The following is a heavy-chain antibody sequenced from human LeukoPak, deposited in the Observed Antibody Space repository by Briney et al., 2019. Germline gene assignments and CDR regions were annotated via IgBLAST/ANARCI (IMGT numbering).Heavy chain of an antibody. CDR3: VTLAPLRGWYFDY. Sequence: GASVKVSCKVSGYTLTELSMHWVRQAPGKGLEWMGGFDPEKGETINAQNFQGRVSMTEDTSTDTAYMELRSLRSEDTAVYYCVTLAPLRGWYFDYWGQGTLVTVSS. J-gene: IGHJ4*02. D-gene: IGHD6-19*01. CDR2: FDPEKGET. V-gene: IGHV1-24*01. CDR1: GYTLTELS.